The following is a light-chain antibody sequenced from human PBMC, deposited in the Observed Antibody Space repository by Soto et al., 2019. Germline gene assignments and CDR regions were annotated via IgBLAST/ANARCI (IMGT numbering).Light chain of an antibody. CDR2: GAS. Sequence: EIVLTQSPGTLSLSPGERATLSCRASQSVSSSYLAWYHQKPGQAPRLLIHGASSRATGIPDRFSGSGSGTDFPLTISRLEPEDFAVYYCQQYGSSPTTFGQGTKVEIK. J-gene: IGKJ1*01. CDR3: QQYGSSPTT. CDR1: QSVSSSY. V-gene: IGKV3-20*01.